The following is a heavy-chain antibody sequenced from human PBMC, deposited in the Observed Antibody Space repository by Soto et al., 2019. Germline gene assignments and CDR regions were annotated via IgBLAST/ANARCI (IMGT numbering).Heavy chain of an antibody. CDR3: ARGYNRGFDY. D-gene: IGHD5-12*01. CDR1: GFTVSSNY. Sequence: EVQLVESGGDLVQPGGSLRLSCAVSGFTVSSNYMSWVRQAPGKGLEWVSDIYSAGSTYYADSVKGRFTISRDNSKNTLYLQMNSLRADDTAVYYCARGYNRGFDYWGQGTLATVSS. J-gene: IGHJ4*02. CDR2: IYSAGST. V-gene: IGHV3-66*01.